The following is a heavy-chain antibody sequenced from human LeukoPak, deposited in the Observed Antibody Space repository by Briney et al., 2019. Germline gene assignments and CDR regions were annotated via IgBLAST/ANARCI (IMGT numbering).Heavy chain of an antibody. CDR1: GGSISSGDYY. CDR3: ARNYYDILTLDY. CDR2: IYYSGST. D-gene: IGHD3-22*01. V-gene: IGHV4-30-4*01. J-gene: IGHJ4*02. Sequence: QTSETLSLTCTVSGGSISSGDYYWSWIRQPPGKGLEWIGYIYYSGSTYYNPSLKSRGTISVDTSKNQFSLKLSSVTAADTAVYYCARNYYDILTLDYWGQGTLVTVSS.